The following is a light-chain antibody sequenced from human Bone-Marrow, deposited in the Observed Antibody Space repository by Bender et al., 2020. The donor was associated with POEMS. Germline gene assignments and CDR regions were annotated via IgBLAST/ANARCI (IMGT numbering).Light chain of an antibody. V-gene: IGLV2-14*03. CDR3: STWDDRLNAWL. CDR1: SSDVGIYNY. J-gene: IGLJ3*02. Sequence: QSALTQPPSASGSPGQSITISCTGTSSDVGIYNYVSWYQQHPGKAPKLIIFDVSSRPSGISNRFSGSKSGSTASLTISGLQADDQADYYCSTWDDRLNAWLFGGGTKLTVL. CDR2: DVS.